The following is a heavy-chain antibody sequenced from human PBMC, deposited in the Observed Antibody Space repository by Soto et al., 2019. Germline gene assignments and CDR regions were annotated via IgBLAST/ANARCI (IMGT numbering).Heavy chain of an antibody. CDR1: GYTFTSYG. Sequence: ASVKVSCKASGYTFTSYGISWVRQAPGQGLEWMGWISAYNGNTNYAQKLQGRVTMTTDTFTSTAYMELRSLRSDDTAVYYCAREGGAVAGKGHYYYYYGMDVWGQGTTVTVSS. J-gene: IGHJ6*02. CDR2: ISAYNGNT. V-gene: IGHV1-18*04. D-gene: IGHD6-19*01. CDR3: AREGGAVAGKGHYYYYYGMDV.